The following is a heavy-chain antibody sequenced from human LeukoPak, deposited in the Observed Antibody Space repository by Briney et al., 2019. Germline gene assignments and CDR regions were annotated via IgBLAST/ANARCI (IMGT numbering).Heavy chain of an antibody. CDR1: GFTFSSYA. V-gene: IGHV3-23*05. CDR2: IYSNGDT. CDR3: ARSNGVTTVAPFDY. J-gene: IGHJ4*02. D-gene: IGHD4-23*01. Sequence: GGSLRLSCAASGFTFSSYAMSWVRQAPGKGLEWVSVIYSNGDTYYTDSVKGRFTISRDNSKNTLYLQMNSLRAEDTAVYHCARSNGVTTVAPFDYWGQGTPVTVSS.